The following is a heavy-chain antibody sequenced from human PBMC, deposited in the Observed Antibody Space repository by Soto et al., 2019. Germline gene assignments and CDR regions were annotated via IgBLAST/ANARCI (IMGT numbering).Heavy chain of an antibody. Sequence: QVQLVQSAAEVKKPGASVKVSCKASGYTFSNFGLSWVRQAPGQGLEWMGWIGPYNGNTDHAQKFQDRVTMTTYTSTNTAYMELRGLTSDDTAVYYCARCYCSVGSCYTCWHFDLWGRVTLVTVSS. J-gene: IGHJ2*01. D-gene: IGHD2-15*01. CDR2: IGPYNGNT. CDR1: GYTFSNFG. V-gene: IGHV1-18*01. CDR3: ARCYCSVGSCYTCWHFDL.